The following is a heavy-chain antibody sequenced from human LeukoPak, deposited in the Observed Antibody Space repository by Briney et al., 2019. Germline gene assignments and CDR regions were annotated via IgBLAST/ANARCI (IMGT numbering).Heavy chain of an antibody. V-gene: IGHV4-31*03. D-gene: IGHD3-22*01. J-gene: IGHJ4*02. Sequence: SETLSLTCTVSGGSISSGGYYWSWIRQHPGKGLEWIGYIYYSGSTYYNPSLKSRVTISVDTSKNPFSLKLSSVTAADTAVYYCARRSEDSSGYYGFDYWGQGTLVTVSS. CDR2: IYYSGST. CDR1: GGSISSGGYY. CDR3: ARRSEDSSGYYGFDY.